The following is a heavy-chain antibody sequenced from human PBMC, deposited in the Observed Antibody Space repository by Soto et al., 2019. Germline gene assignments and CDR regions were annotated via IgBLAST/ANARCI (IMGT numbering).Heavy chain of an antibody. CDR1: GDSIRNYY. V-gene: IGHV4-4*07. D-gene: IGHD2-15*01. J-gene: IGHJ6*02. Sequence: SETLSLTCTVSGDSIRNYYWSWIRQPAGKGLEWIGRIYSSGSTDYNASLKSRVSMSVDRSKNQFFLKLSCVTAADTAVYYSVRDCSGCGCYSYYGMDVWGQGTTVTVSS. CDR3: VRDCSGCGCYSYYGMDV. CDR2: IYSSGST.